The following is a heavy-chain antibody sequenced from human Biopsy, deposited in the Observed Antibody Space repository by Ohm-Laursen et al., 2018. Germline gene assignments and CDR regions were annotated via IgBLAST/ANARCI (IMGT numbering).Heavy chain of an antibody. J-gene: IGHJ6*02. V-gene: IGHV3-23*01. CDR3: AKWGTSMALYHFYGMDV. CDR1: GFTFSSHA. Sequence: SLRLSCAASGFTFSSHAMSWVRQAPGKGLEWVSVITGVGGVTYYADLVKGRFTVSRDNSMNTMFLQMNSLRAQDAGTYYCAKWGTSMALYHFYGMDVWGQGTTVSVSS. CDR2: ITGVGGVT. D-gene: IGHD5-18*01.